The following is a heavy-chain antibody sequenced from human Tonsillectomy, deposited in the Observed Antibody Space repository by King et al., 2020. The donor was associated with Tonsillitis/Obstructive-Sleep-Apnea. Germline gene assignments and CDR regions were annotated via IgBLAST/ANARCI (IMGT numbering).Heavy chain of an antibody. V-gene: IGHV3-33*01. CDR1: GFTFNNYG. Sequence: VQLVESGGGVVQPGRSLRLSCAASGFTFNNYGMHWVRQAPGKGLEWVAVIWYDGFNKYYADSVKGRFIISRANSKNTLYLQMNSLRAEDTAVYYCARGSLEVAAAEMYFFDYWGQGTRVTVSS. J-gene: IGHJ4*02. CDR3: ARGSLEVAAAEMYFFDY. D-gene: IGHD2-2*01. CDR2: IWYDGFNK.